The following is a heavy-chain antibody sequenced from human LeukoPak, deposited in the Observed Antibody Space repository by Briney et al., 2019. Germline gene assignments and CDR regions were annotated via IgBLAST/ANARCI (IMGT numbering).Heavy chain of an antibody. CDR2: ISSSSSYI. D-gene: IGHD6-13*01. J-gene: IGHJ5*02. CDR1: GFTFSSYA. CDR3: AREVSSSWRGDWFDP. V-gene: IGHV3-21*01. Sequence: PGGSLRLSCAASGFTFSSYAMSWVRQAPGKGLEWVSSISSSSSYIYYADSVKGRFTISRDNAKNSLYLQMNSLRAEDTAVYYCAREVSSSWRGDWFDPWGQGTLVTVSS.